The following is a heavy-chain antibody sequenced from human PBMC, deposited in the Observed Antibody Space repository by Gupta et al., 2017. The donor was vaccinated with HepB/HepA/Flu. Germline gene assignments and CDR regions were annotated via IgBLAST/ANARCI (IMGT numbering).Heavy chain of an antibody. CDR3: ARGGGFGVWEGYYMDV. J-gene: IGHJ6*03. CDR1: GGSISSGGYY. V-gene: IGHV4-31*03. D-gene: IGHD3-10*01. CDR2: IYYSGST. Sequence: QVQLQESGPGLVKPSQTLSLTCTVSGGSISSGGYYWSWIRQHPGKGLEWIGYIYYSGSTYYNPSLKSRVTISVDTSKNQFSLRLSSVTAADTAVYYCARGGGFGVWEGYYMDVWGKGTTVTVSS.